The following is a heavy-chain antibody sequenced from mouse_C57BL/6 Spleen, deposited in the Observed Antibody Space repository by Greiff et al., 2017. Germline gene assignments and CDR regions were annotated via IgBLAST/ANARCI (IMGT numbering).Heavy chain of an antibody. J-gene: IGHJ3*01. Sequence: VQLQQSGAEPMKPGASVKLSCKATGYTFTGYWLEWVKQRPGHGLEWIGEMLPGSGSTNYNEKLKGKATFTADTSSNTAYMHLSSLTTEDSAIYYCARWGAYSQAWFAYWGQGTLVTVSA. CDR3: ARWGAYSQAWFAY. CDR2: MLPGSGST. V-gene: IGHV1-9*01. CDR1: GYTFTGYW. D-gene: IGHD2-10*01.